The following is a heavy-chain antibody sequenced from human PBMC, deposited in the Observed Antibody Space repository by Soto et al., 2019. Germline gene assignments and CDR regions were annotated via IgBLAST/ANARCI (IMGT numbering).Heavy chain of an antibody. CDR3: AKDMRYRYDFWSGYHNDAFDI. D-gene: IGHD3-3*01. CDR1: GFTFSSYA. J-gene: IGHJ3*02. Sequence: GGSLRLSCAASGFTFSSYAMSWVRQAPGKGLEWVSAISGSGGSTYYADSVKGRFTISRDNSKNTLYLQMNSLRAEDTAVYYCAKDMRYRYDFWSGYHNDAFDIWGQGTMVTVSS. V-gene: IGHV3-23*01. CDR2: ISGSGGST.